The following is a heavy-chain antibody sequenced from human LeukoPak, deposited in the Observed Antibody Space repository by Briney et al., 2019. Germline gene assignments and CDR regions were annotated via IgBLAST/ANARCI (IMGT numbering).Heavy chain of an antibody. CDR3: ARDRAAFGVVQVGY. D-gene: IGHD3-3*01. V-gene: IGHV3-74*01. J-gene: IGHJ4*02. Sequence: GGSLRLSCAASTFTFSRYWMHWVRQAPGKGLVWVSRINSDGTNTYYADSVKGRFTISRDNTKNALYLQMNSLRTEDTAVYYCARDRAAFGVVQVGYWRQGTLVTVSS. CDR1: TFTFSRYW. CDR2: INSDGTNT.